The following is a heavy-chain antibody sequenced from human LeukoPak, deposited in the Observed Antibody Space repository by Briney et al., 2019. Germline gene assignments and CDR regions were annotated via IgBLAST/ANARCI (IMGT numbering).Heavy chain of an antibody. CDR1: GYTFTGYY. J-gene: IGHJ4*02. D-gene: IGHD3-9*01. CDR2: INPNSGGT. Sequence: ASVKVPCKASGYTFTGYYMHWVRQAPGQGLEWMGWINPNSGGTNYAQKFQGRVTMTRDTSISTAYMELSRLRSDDTAVYYCAREMGEYYDILTGYFPFDYWSQGTLVTVSS. CDR3: AREMGEYYDILTGYFPFDY. V-gene: IGHV1-2*02.